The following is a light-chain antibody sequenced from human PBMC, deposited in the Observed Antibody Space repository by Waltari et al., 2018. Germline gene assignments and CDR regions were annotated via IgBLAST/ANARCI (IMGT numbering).Light chain of an antibody. V-gene: IGKV3-20*01. CDR1: QSISKY. J-gene: IGKJ1*01. CDR2: GAS. CDR3: QHYVRLPAT. Sequence: EIMLTQSPGTLSLSPGERATLSCRASQSISKYLAWYQQKPSQAPRLLIYGASSRATGIPDRFSGSGSGTDFSLTISRLEPQDFAVYYCQHYVRLPATFGQGTKVEIK.